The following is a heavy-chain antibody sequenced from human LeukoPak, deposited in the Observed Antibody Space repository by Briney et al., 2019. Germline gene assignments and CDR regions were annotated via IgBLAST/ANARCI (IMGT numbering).Heavy chain of an antibody. D-gene: IGHD2-21*02. CDR3: AREVVVTALVRYNWFDP. CDR1: GYTFTGYY. Sequence: ASVKVSCKASGYTFTGYYMHWVRQAPGQGLEWMGWINPNSGGTNYAQKFQGRVTMTRDTSVSTAYMGLSRLRSDDTAVYYCAREVVVTALVRYNWFDPWGQGTLVTVSS. J-gene: IGHJ5*02. V-gene: IGHV1-2*02. CDR2: INPNSGGT.